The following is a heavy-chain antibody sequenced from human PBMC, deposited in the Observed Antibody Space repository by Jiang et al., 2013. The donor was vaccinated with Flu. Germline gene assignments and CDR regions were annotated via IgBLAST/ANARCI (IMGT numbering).Heavy chain of an antibody. CDR3: ARSMMYYSFGGDSLGDAFDI. J-gene: IGHJ3*02. D-gene: IGHD3-16*01. V-gene: IGHV4-39*01. Sequence: SLTCTVSGDSIKTISYYWGWVRRPPGKRLEWIGSMFYSGNTYYSPSLKDRVSISVDTSKNQFSLRLSSVTAADTAVYYCARSMMYYSFGGDSLGDAFDIWGQGTMVTVSS. CDR2: MFYSGNT. CDR1: GDSIKTISYY.